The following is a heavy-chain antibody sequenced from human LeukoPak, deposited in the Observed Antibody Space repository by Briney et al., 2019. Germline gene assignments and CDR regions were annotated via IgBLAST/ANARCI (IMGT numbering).Heavy chain of an antibody. CDR1: GYTFSSYA. J-gene: IGHJ5*02. D-gene: IGHD2-15*01. V-gene: IGHV1-69*05. Sequence: GASVKVSCKASGYTFSSYAISWVRQAPGQGLEWMGRIIPIFGTANYAQKFQGRVTITTDESTSTAYMELSSLRSEDTAVYYCAREAGEVVAAIASWFDPWGQGTLVTVSS. CDR3: AREAGEVVAAIASWFDP. CDR2: IIPIFGTA.